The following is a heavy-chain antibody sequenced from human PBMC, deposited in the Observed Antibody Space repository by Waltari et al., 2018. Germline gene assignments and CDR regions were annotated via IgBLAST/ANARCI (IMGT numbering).Heavy chain of an antibody. V-gene: IGHV3-7*01. D-gene: IGHD2-15*01. CDR3: ARVNQGGRFDY. CDR2: IRQDGSEK. Sequence: EVQLVESGGGLVQPGGSLRLSCAASGFTFSSYWMSWVRQAPGKGLGWVANIRQDGSEKYYVDSVKGRFTISRDNAKNSLYLQMNSLRAEDTAVYYCARVNQGGRFDYWGQGTLVTVSS. CDR1: GFTFSSYW. J-gene: IGHJ4*02.